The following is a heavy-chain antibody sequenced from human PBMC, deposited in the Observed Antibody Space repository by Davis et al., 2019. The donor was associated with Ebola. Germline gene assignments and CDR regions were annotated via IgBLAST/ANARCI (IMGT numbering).Heavy chain of an antibody. D-gene: IGHD5-24*01. CDR1: GYSFTNYW. Sequence: GGSLRLSCKGSGYSFTNYWIGWVRQMPGKGLECMGIIFPGDSDTRYSPSFQGQVTISADKSISTAYLQWSSLKASDTAMYYCARGTDGYNPGGYFDSWGQGTLVTVSS. V-gene: IGHV5-51*01. J-gene: IGHJ4*02. CDR3: ARGTDGYNPGGYFDS. CDR2: IFPGDSDT.